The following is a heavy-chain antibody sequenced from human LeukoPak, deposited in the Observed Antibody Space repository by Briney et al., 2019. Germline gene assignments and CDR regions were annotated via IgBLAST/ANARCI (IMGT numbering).Heavy chain of an antibody. Sequence: GGSLRLSCAASGFTFSSYAMTWVRQAPGKGLEWVSGISGSGGSTYHADSVKGRFTISRDNSKSTLYLQMNSLRAEDTAVYFCAKDGDSSGYYWDSWGQGTLVTVSS. J-gene: IGHJ4*02. D-gene: IGHD3-22*01. CDR1: GFTFSSYA. CDR3: AKDGDSSGYYWDS. V-gene: IGHV3-23*01. CDR2: ISGSGGST.